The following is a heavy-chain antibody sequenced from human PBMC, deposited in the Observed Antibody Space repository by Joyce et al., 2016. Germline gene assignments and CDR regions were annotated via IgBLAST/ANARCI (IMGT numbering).Heavy chain of an antibody. CDR3: CRLVSQGVRQFDI. D-gene: IGHD3-10*01. CDR2: IRKKANNYAT. J-gene: IGHJ3*02. V-gene: IGHV3-73*02. CDR1: GFTFSDSV. Sequence: EVQLVESGGGLVQPGGSLKLSCAASGFTFSDSVIHWVRQASGKGLEWVGRIRKKANNYATAYAASVKGRFTLSRDDSKNTAYLQMNSLKTEDTAVYYCCRLVSQGVRQFDIWGQGTMVTVSS.